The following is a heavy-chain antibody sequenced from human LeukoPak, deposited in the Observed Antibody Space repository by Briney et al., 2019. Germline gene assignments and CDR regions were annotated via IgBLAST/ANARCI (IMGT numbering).Heavy chain of an antibody. D-gene: IGHD1-26*01. CDR3: AKPSAGVGARALGLDY. J-gene: IGHJ4*02. CDR2: ISYDGSNK. Sequence: PGRYLRLSCAASGFTFSSYGMHWVRQAPGKGLEWVAVISYDGSNKYYADSVKGRFTISRDNSKNTLYLQMNSLRAEDTAVYYCAKPSAGVGARALGLDYWGQGTLVTVSS. CDR1: GFTFSSYG. V-gene: IGHV3-30*18.